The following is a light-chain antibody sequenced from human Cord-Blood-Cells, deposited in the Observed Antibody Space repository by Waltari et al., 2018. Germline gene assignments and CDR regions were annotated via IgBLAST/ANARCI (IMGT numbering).Light chain of an antibody. CDR3: MQALQTPWT. Sequence: DIVMTQSPVSLPVTPGGPASISCRSSQSLLHSNGYNYLDWYLQKPVQSPQLLIYLGSNRASGVPDRFSGSGSGTDFTLKISRVEAEDVGVYYCMQALQTPWTFGQGTKVEIK. CDR1: QSLLHSNGYNY. J-gene: IGKJ1*01. V-gene: IGKV2-28*01. CDR2: LGS.